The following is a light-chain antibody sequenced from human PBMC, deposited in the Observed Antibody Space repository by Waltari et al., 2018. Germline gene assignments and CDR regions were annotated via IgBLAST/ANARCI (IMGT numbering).Light chain of an antibody. J-gene: IGKJ3*01. Sequence: DIQMTQSPSSLSASAGATVTITCRASQGITTNLNWYQQKPGKAPKRLIYGASSLESGVPSRFSGSGSGTDFTLSISSLQPEDFATYYCLQYNSHPFTFGPGTKVDIK. CDR2: GAS. CDR1: QGITTN. CDR3: LQYNSHPFT. V-gene: IGKV1-17*01.